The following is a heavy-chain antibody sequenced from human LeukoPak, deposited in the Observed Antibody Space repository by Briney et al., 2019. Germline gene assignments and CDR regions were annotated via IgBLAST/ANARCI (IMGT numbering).Heavy chain of an antibody. CDR1: GFTFSSYG. Sequence: GGSLRLSCAASGFTFSSYGMHWVRQAPGKGLEWVAVISYDGSNKYYADSVKGRFTISRDNSKNTLYLQMNSLRAEDTAVYYCAKDRDYGDYVFDYWGQDTLDTVSS. CDR2: ISYDGSNK. CDR3: AKDRDYGDYVFDY. V-gene: IGHV3-30*18. D-gene: IGHD4-17*01. J-gene: IGHJ4*02.